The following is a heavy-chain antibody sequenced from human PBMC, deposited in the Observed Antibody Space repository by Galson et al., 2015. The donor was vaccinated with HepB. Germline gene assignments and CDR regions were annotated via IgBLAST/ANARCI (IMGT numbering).Heavy chain of an antibody. Sequence: SLRLSCAASGFTFSSYSMNWVRQAPGKGLEWVSYISSSSSTIYYADSVKGRFTISRDNAKNSLYLQMNSLRAEDTAVYYCARDNWNEGMDYWGQGTLVTVSS. V-gene: IGHV3-48*01. J-gene: IGHJ4*02. CDR2: ISSSSSTI. CDR1: GFTFSSYS. CDR3: ARDNWNEGMDY. D-gene: IGHD1-20*01.